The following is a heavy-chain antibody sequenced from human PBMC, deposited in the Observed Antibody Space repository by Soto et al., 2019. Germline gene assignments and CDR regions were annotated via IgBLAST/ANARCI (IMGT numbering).Heavy chain of an antibody. CDR2: ISGSGGST. V-gene: IGHV3-23*01. D-gene: IGHD3-22*01. CDR3: AKDSAIVVVIKGLYYFDY. Sequence: GGSLRLSCAASGFTFSSYAMSWVRQAPGKGLEWVSAISGSGGSTYYADSVKGRFTISRDNPKNTPYLQMNSLRAEDTAVYYCAKDSAIVVVIKGLYYFDYWGQGTLVTVSS. CDR1: GFTFSSYA. J-gene: IGHJ4*02.